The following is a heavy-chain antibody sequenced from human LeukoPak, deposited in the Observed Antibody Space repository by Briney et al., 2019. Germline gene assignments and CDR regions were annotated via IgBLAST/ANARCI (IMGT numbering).Heavy chain of an antibody. CDR3: AREEIDYGDYAEYY. CDR2: ISAYNGNT. J-gene: IGHJ4*02. Sequence: ASVKVSCKASGYTFTSYGISWVRQAPGQGLEWMGWISAYNGNTNYAQKLQGRVTMTTDTSTSTAYMELRSLRSDDTAAYYCAREEIDYGDYAEYYWGQGTLVTVSS. D-gene: IGHD4-17*01. V-gene: IGHV1-18*01. CDR1: GYTFTSYG.